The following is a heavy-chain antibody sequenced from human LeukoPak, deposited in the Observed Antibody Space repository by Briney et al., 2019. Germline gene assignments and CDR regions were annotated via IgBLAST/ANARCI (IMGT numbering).Heavy chain of an antibody. V-gene: IGHV3-21*01. CDR1: GFTFSSYS. CDR3: ARSRGVTTWGYNWFDP. Sequence: KPGGSLRLSCAASGFTFSSYSMNWVRQAPGKGLEWVSSISSSSSYIYYADSVKGRFTISRDNAKNSLYLQMNCLRAEDTAVYYCARSRGVTTWGYNWFDPWGQGTLVTVSS. J-gene: IGHJ5*02. D-gene: IGHD4-17*01. CDR2: ISSSSSYI.